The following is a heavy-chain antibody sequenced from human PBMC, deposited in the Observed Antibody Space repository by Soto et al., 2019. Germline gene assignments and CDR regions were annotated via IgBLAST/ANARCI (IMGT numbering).Heavy chain of an antibody. V-gene: IGHV3-30*18. D-gene: IGHD4-17*01. J-gene: IGHJ6*02. Sequence: QLVESGGGVVPPGASLRLSCAASGFTFSTFGMHWVRQTPGKGLEWVAVISYDGNNKAYADSAKGRFTISRDNFKNSVYLVMNNLKVDDTAVYYCAKDLQAYGDYDYYCYGLDVWGQGATVSVSS. CDR3: AKDLQAYGDYDYYCYGLDV. CDR1: GFTFSTFG. CDR2: ISYDGNNK.